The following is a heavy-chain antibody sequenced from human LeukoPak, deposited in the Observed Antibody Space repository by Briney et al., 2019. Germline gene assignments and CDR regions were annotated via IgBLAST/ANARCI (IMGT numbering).Heavy chain of an antibody. V-gene: IGHV1-18*01. Sequence: ASVKVSCKASGYTFTSYGISWVRQAPGQGLEWMGWISAYNGNTNYAQKLQGRVTMTTDTSTSTAYIELRSLRSDDTAVYYCARAGGVDTAMVRSYYYGMDVWGQGTTVTVSS. CDR2: ISAYNGNT. D-gene: IGHD5-18*01. J-gene: IGHJ6*02. CDR3: ARAGGVDTAMVRSYYYGMDV. CDR1: GYTFTSYG.